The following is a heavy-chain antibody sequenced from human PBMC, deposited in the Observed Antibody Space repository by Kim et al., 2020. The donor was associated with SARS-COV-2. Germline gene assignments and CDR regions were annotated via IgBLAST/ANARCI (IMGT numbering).Heavy chain of an antibody. CDR2: IKQDGSEK. D-gene: IGHD3-22*01. CDR3: VRGTYYYDT. V-gene: IGHV3-7*01. CDR1: GFTFSNYW. J-gene: IGHJ4*02. Sequence: GGSLRLSCAASGFTFSNYWMSWVLQAPGKGLDWVANIKQDGSEKYYVDSVKGRFTISRDNAKNSLYLQMNSLRAEDTALYYCVRGTYYYDTWGQGNLVTVS.